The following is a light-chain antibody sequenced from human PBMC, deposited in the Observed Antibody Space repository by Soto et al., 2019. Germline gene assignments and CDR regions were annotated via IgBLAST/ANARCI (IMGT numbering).Light chain of an antibody. CDR1: SSDIGGYDY. CDR3: NSYTTSSSLYV. V-gene: IGLV2-14*01. J-gene: IGLJ1*01. Sequence: QSALTQPASVSGSPGQLITISCTGTSSDIGGYDYVSWYQQYPGKAPKLMIYDVSNRPSGVSDRFSGSKSANTASLTISGLQAEDEADYYCNSYTTSSSLYVFGTGTKLTVL. CDR2: DVS.